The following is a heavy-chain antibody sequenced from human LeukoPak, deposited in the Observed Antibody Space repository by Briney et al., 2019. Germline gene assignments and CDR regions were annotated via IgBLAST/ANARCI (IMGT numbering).Heavy chain of an antibody. Sequence: GGSLRLSCVASGFIFSDYGMNWVRQAPGKELEWVSSISDGGGRIYSVDSVKGRFTISRDNSKNTLYLQMNSLRAEDTAVYYCAKDPSTMTTSNFDYWGQGTLVTVSS. CDR3: AKDPSTMTTSNFDY. D-gene: IGHD3-22*01. CDR2: ISDGGGRI. J-gene: IGHJ4*02. V-gene: IGHV3-23*01. CDR1: GFIFSDYG.